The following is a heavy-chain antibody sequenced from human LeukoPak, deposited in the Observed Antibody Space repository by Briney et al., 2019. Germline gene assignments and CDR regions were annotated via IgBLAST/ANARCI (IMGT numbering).Heavy chain of an antibody. CDR1: GYSISSGYY. CDR2: IYHSGST. D-gene: IGHD3-16*01. V-gene: IGHV4-38-2*02. CDR3: ARDWGFDY. Sequence: SETLSLTCTVSGYSISSGYYWGWIGPPPGKGLEWIGSIYHSGSTYYNPSLKSRVTISVDTSKNQFSLKLSSVTAADTAVYYCARDWGFDYWGQGTLVTVSS. J-gene: IGHJ4*02.